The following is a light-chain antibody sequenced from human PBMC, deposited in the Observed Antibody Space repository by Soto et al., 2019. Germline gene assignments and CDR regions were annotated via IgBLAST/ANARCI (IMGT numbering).Light chain of an antibody. J-gene: IGKJ1*01. CDR1: LGISIN. CDR3: QQYNNWPRT. CDR2: GAS. V-gene: IGKV3-15*01. Sequence: EIVMTQSPSTLSVTPGERVTLSCRASLGISINLAWYQQRPGQAPRLLIYGASTRATGVPTRFSGSGSGTEFTLTISSLQSEDLAVYYCQQYNNWPRTFGQRTKV.